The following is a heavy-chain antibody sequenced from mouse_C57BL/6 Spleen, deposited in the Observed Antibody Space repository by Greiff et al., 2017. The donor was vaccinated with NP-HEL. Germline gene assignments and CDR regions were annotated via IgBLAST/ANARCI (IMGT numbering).Heavy chain of an antibody. CDR3: TTPIYYGNYEFAY. V-gene: IGHV14-4*01. D-gene: IGHD2-1*01. J-gene: IGHJ3*01. Sequence: VQLQQSGAELVRPGASVKLSCTASGFNIKDDYMHWVKQRPEQGLEWIGWIDPENGDTEYASKFQGKATITADTSSNTAYLQLSSLTSEDTAVYYCTTPIYYGNYEFAYWGQGTLVTVS. CDR1: GFNIKDDY. CDR2: IDPENGDT.